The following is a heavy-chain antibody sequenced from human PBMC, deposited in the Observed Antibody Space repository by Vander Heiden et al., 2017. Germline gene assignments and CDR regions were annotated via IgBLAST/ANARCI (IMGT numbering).Heavy chain of an antibody. Sequence: QVQLVQSGAEVKKPGASVKVSCKTSGYTFTSYVISWGVQGAGQGLEWMGCISAHHGDTKCAQRLQDRVTMTTDTSTSTAYMELRGLRSDDTAVYYCAVNSGYTSGWAYYYYYAMDFWGQGTTVTVSS. CDR2: ISAHHGDT. CDR1: GYTFTSYV. D-gene: IGHD6-19*01. CDR3: AVNSGYTSGWAYYYYYAMDF. V-gene: IGHV1-18*01. J-gene: IGHJ6*02.